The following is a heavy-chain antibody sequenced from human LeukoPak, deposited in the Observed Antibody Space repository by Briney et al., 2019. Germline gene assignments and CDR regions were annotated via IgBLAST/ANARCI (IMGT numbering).Heavy chain of an antibody. CDR2: IYYSGST. J-gene: IGHJ5*02. CDR1: GGSISSYY. D-gene: IGHD6-19*01. Sequence: SETLSLTCSVSGGSISSYYWSWIRQPPGKGLEWIGYIYYSGSTNYNPPLKSRVTISVDTSKNQFSPKLSSVTAADTAVYYCVRGRGLYSSGWPDNWFDPWGQGTLVTVSS. CDR3: VRGRGLYSSGWPDNWFDP. V-gene: IGHV4-59*01.